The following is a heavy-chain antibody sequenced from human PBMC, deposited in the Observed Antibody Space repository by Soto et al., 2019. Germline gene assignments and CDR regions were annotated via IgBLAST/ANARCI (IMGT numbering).Heavy chain of an antibody. CDR3: AASCVGCGGFNYYGMDV. CDR2: IYYSGST. J-gene: IGHJ6*02. CDR1: GGSISSGGYY. V-gene: IGHV4-31*03. Sequence: SETLSLTCTVSGGSISSGGYYWSWIRQHPGKGLEWIRYIYYSGSTYYNPSLKSRVTISVDTSKNQFSLKLSSVTAADTAVYYCAASCVGCGGFNYYGMDVWGQGTTVTVSS. D-gene: IGHD2-21*01.